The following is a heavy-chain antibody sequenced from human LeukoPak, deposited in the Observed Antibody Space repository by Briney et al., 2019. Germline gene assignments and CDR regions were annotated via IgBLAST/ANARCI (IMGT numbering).Heavy chain of an antibody. D-gene: IGHD5-18*01. CDR2: IYYSGST. Sequence: SETLSLTCTVSGGSISSYYWSWIRQPPGKGLEWIGYIYYSGSTNYNPSLKSRVTISVDTSKHQFSLNLSSVTAADTAVYYCARLHLGYTYGDAFDIWGQRTMVTVSS. CDR1: GGSISSYY. J-gene: IGHJ3*02. CDR3: ARLHLGYTYGDAFDI. V-gene: IGHV4-59*08.